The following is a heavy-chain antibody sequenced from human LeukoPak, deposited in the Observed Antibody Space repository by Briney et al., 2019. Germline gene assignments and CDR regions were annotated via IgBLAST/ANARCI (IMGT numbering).Heavy chain of an antibody. CDR1: GFTFISSW. CDR2: IRSTPDGGAT. J-gene: IGHJ4*02. V-gene: IGHV3-15*01. Sequence: PGGSLRLSCAASGFTFISSWMTWVRQAPGKGLEWVGRIRSTPDGGATDYAAPVKGRFTISRDDSKNTLYLQMSSLRTEETAVYYCATDLHFGYRTATSCANYWGQGTLVTVSS. D-gene: IGHD2-2*03. CDR3: ATDLHFGYRTATSCANY.